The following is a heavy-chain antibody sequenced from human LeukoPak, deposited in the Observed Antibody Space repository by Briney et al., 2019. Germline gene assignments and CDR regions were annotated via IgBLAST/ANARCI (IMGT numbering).Heavy chain of an antibody. CDR3: AVAPGDY. J-gene: IGHJ4*02. D-gene: IGHD2-21*01. CDR2: INPNSGGT. CDR1: GYTFTGYY. V-gene: IGHV1-2*02. Sequence: ASVKVSCKASGYTFTGYYMHWVRQAPGQGLEWMGWINPNSGGTNYAQKFQGRVTLTRDTSISTVYMELTTLTSDDTALYYCAVAPGDYWGQGTLVSVSA.